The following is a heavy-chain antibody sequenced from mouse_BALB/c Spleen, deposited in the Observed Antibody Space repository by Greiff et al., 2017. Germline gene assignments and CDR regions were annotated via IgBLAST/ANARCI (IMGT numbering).Heavy chain of an antibody. CDR1: GFNIKDTY. CDR2: IDPANGNT. D-gene: IGHD2-2*01. V-gene: IGHV14-3*02. Sequence: EVQVVESGAELVKPGASVKLSCTASGFNIKDTYMHWVKQRPEQGLEWIGRIDPANGNTKYDPKFQGKATITADTSSNTAYLQLSSLTSEDTAVYYCARSGYDDAMDYWGQGTSGTVSS. CDR3: ARSGYDDAMDY. J-gene: IGHJ4*01.